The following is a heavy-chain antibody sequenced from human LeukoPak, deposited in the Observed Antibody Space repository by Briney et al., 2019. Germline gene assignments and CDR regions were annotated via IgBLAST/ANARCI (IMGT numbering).Heavy chain of an antibody. Sequence: SVKVSCKASGGTFSSYAISWVRQAPGQGLEWMGGIIPIFGTANYAQKFQGSVTITADESTSTAYMELSSLRSEDTAVYYCASFGVTDYYYGMDVWGQGTTVTVSS. D-gene: IGHD3-3*01. CDR3: ASFGVTDYYYGMDV. CDR1: GGTFSSYA. J-gene: IGHJ6*02. V-gene: IGHV1-69*13. CDR2: IIPIFGTA.